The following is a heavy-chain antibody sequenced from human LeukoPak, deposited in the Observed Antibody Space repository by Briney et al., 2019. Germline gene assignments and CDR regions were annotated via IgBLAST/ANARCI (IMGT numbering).Heavy chain of an antibody. V-gene: IGHV1-46*01. CDR1: GYTFTSYY. CDR3: ARDYCSSTSCYFDY. J-gene: IGHJ4*02. CDR2: INPSGGST. Sequence: WASVKVSCKASGYTFTSYYMHWVRQAPGQGLEWMGIINPSGGSTNYAQKFQGRVTITADESTSTAYMELSSLRSEDTAVYYCARDYCSSTSCYFDYWGQGTLVTVSS. D-gene: IGHD2-2*01.